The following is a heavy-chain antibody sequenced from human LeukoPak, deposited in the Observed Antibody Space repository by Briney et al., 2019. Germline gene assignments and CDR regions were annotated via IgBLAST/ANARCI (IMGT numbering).Heavy chain of an antibody. CDR1: GGSFSGYY. CDR3: ARASNSLNYYSSGTSFDY. V-gene: IGHV4-34*01. CDR2: INHSGST. J-gene: IGHJ4*02. D-gene: IGHD3-10*01. Sequence: SETLSLTCAVYGGSFSGYYWSWIRQPPGKGLEWIGEINHSGSTNYNPSLKSRVTISVDTSKNQFSLKLSSVAAADTAVYYCARASNSLNYYSSGTSFDYWGQGTLVTVSS.